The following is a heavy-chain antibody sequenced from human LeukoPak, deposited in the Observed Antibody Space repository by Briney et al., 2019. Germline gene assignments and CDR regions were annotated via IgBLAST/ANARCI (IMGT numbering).Heavy chain of an antibody. D-gene: IGHD6-19*01. CDR2: IYTSGST. CDR3: ARVKGYSSGLPHFDY. V-gene: IGHV4-4*07. Sequence: SETLSLTCTVSGGSISSYYWSWLRQPAGKGLEWIGRIYTSGSTNYNPSLKSRVTMSVDTSKNQFSLKLSSVTAADTAVYYCARVKGYSSGLPHFDYWGQGTLVTVSS. CDR1: GGSISSYY. J-gene: IGHJ4*02.